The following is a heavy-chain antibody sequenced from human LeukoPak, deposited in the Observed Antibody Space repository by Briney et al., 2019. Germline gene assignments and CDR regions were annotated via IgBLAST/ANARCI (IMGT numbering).Heavy chain of an antibody. J-gene: IGHJ4*02. CDR2: IYQSGST. CDR1: GGSISSSNW. V-gene: IGHV4-4*02. Sequence: SETLSVTCAVSGGSISSSNWWRGVRQPPGKGLEGSGEIYQSGSTNYNPSLKSRVTISVDKSKNQFSLKLSYVTAADTAVYYCARASIVGATPAHFYYWGQGTLVTVSS. D-gene: IGHD1-26*01. CDR3: ARASIVGATPAHFYY.